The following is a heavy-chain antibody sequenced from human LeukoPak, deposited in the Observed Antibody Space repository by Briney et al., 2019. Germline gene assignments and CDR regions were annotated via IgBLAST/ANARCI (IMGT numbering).Heavy chain of an antibody. CDR3: ARASLVYSSSGSDLFDY. J-gene: IGHJ4*02. CDR1: GYTFTSYY. D-gene: IGHD6-6*01. Sequence: ASVKVSCKASGYTFTSYYMHWVRQAPGQGLEWMGIINPSGGSTSYAQKFQGRVTMTRDMSTSTVYMELSSLRPEDTAVYYCARASLVYSSSGSDLFDYWGQGTLVTVSS. CDR2: INPSGGST. V-gene: IGHV1-46*01.